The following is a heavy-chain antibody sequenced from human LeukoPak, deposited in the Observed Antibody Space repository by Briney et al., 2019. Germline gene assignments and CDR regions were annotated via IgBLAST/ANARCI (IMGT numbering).Heavy chain of an antibody. CDR2: IYHSGST. D-gene: IGHD5-12*01. Sequence: SETLSLTCTVSGYSISSGYYWGWIRQPPGKGLEWIGSIYHSGSTYYNPSLKSRVTISVDTSKNQFSLKLSSVTAADTAIYYCAKGAYIGYDQLDYWGQGTLVSVSS. V-gene: IGHV4-38-2*02. J-gene: IGHJ4*02. CDR1: GYSISSGYY. CDR3: AKGAYIGYDQLDY.